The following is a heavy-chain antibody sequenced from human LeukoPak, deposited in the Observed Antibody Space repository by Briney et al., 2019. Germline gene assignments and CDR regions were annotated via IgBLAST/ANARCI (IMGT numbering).Heavy chain of an antibody. CDR2: IYYSGST. Sequence: SETLSLTCTVSGGSISSGDYYWSWIRQPPGKGLEWIGYIYYSGSTYYNPSLKSRVTISVDTSKNQFSLKLSSVAAADTAVYYCARGFSGGSGSYWGDAFDIWGQGTMVTVSS. CDR1: GGSISSGDYY. J-gene: IGHJ3*02. D-gene: IGHD3-10*01. V-gene: IGHV4-30-4*01. CDR3: ARGFSGGSGSYWGDAFDI.